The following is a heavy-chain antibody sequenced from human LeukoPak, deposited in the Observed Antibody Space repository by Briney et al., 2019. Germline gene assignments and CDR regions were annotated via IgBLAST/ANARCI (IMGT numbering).Heavy chain of an antibody. V-gene: IGHV3-30-3*01. D-gene: IGHD2/OR15-2a*01. J-gene: IGHJ5*02. CDR3: ARDLRNSNTNWFDP. CDR2: ISYDGSNK. Sequence: GGSLRLSCAASGFTFSSYAMHWVRQAPGKGLEWVAVISYDGSNKYYADSVKGRFTISRDNSKNTLYLQMNSLRAEDTAVYYCARDLRNSNTNWFDPWGQGTLVTVSS. CDR1: GFTFSSYA.